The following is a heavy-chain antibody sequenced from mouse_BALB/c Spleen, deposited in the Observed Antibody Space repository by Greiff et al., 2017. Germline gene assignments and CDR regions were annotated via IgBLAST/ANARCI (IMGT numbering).Heavy chain of an antibody. CDR2: IRLKSNNYAT. CDR1: GFTFSNYW. D-gene: IGHD1-3*01. J-gene: IGHJ2*01. CDR3: TRSGHRYFDY. Sequence: EVKLVESGGGLVQPGGSMKLSCVASGFTFSNYWMNWVRQAPEKGLEWVAEIRLKSNNYATHYAESVKGRFTISRDESKSSVYLQMNNLRAEDTGIYYCTRSGHRYFDYWGQGTTLTVSS. V-gene: IGHV6-6*02.